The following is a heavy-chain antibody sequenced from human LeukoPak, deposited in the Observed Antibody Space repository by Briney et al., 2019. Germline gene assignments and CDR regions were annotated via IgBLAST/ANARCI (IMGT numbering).Heavy chain of an antibody. CDR1: GGSISSISFF. D-gene: IGHD2-2*01. CDR3: AKLTCSSTFCPLDY. J-gene: IGHJ4*02. V-gene: IGHV4-39*01. CDR2: VSYSGTT. Sequence: SDTLSLTCTVSGGSISSISFFWAWIRQPPGKGLEWIGTVSYSGTTYYSPSLKSRVTISVDTSKNQFSLRLTSVTAADTALYYCAKLTCSSTFCPLDYWGQGTLVTVSS.